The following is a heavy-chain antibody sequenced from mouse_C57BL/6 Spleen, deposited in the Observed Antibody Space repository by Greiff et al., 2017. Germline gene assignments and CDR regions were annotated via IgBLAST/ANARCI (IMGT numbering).Heavy chain of an antibody. CDR2: INPSNGGT. J-gene: IGHJ3*01. V-gene: IGHV1-53*01. Sequence: QVQLKQPGTELVKPGASVKLSCKASGYTFTSYWMHWVKQRPGQGLEWIGNINPSNGGTNYNEKFKSKATLTVDKSSSTAYMQLSSLTSEDSAVYYCASPSYDYDGGTWFAYWGQGTLVTVSA. CDR1: GYTFTSYW. CDR3: ASPSYDYDGGTWFAY. D-gene: IGHD2-4*01.